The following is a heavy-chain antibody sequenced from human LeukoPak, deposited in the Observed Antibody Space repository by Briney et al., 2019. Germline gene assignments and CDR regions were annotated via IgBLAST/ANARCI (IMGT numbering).Heavy chain of an antibody. J-gene: IGHJ6*02. CDR3: ARVSIRFLEWLSHYYYYGMDV. CDR2: INHSGST. CDR1: GGSFSGYY. V-gene: IGHV4-34*01. Sequence: PSETLSLTCAVYGGSFSGYYWSWIRQPPGKGLEWIGEINHSGSTNYNPSLKSRVTISVDTSKNQFSLKLSSVTAADTAVYYCARVSIRFLEWLSHYYYYGMDVWGQGTTVTVSS. D-gene: IGHD3-3*01.